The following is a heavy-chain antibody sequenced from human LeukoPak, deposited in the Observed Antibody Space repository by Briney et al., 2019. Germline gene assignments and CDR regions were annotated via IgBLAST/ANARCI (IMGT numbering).Heavy chain of an antibody. Sequence: ASVKVSFMASGYTFTGYYMHWVRQAPGQGLEWMGWINPNSVGTNYAQKFQGRVTMTRDTSISTAYMELGSLRSDDTAVYYCARDRRWELLGLPDYWGQGTLVTVSS. CDR3: ARDRRWELLGLPDY. CDR1: GYTFTGYY. D-gene: IGHD1-26*01. CDR2: INPNSVGT. V-gene: IGHV1-2*02. J-gene: IGHJ4*02.